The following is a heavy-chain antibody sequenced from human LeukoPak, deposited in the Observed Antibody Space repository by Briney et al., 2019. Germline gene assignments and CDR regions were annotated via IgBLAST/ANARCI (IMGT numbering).Heavy chain of an antibody. CDR2: INHSGST. D-gene: IGHD3-22*01. CDR3: ARAMGEYYDSSGYPFDY. J-gene: IGHJ4*02. Sequence: SETLSLTCAVYGGSFSGYYWSWIRQPPGQGLEWIGEINHSGSTNYNPSLKSRVTISVDTSKNQFSLKLSSVTAADTAVYYCARAMGEYYDSSGYPFDYWGQGTLVTVSS. V-gene: IGHV4-34*01. CDR1: GGSFSGYY.